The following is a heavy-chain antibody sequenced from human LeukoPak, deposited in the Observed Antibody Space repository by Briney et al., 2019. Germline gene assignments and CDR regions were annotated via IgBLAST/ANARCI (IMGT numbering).Heavy chain of an antibody. CDR2: IYYSGST. CDR3: ASAGYDILTFDY. D-gene: IGHD3-9*01. Sequence: RASETLSLTCTVSGGSISSSSYYWVWIRQPPGKGLEWIGSIYYSGSTYYNPSLKSRVTISVDTSKNQFSLKLSSVTAADTAVYYCASAGYDILTFDYWGQGTLVTVSS. CDR1: GGSISSSSYY. V-gene: IGHV4-39*01. J-gene: IGHJ4*02.